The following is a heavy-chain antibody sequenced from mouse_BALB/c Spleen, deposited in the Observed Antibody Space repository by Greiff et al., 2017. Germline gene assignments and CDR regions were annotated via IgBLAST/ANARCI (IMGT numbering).Heavy chain of an antibody. CDR3: ASHRYDGTLFAY. D-gene: IGHD2-14*01. J-gene: IGHJ3*01. CDR1: GVDFSRYW. CDR2: INPDSSTI. Sequence: AAEGVDFSRYWMSWVRQAPGKGLEWIGEINPDSSTINYTPSLKDKFIISRDNAKNTLYLQMSKVRSEDTALYYCASHRYDGTLFAYWGQGTLVTVSA. V-gene: IGHV4-1*02.